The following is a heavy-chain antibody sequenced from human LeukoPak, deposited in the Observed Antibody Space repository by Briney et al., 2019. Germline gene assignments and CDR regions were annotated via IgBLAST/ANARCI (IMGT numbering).Heavy chain of an antibody. CDR3: ARIFWRGYPLSFYGMDV. D-gene: IGHD3-3*01. Sequence: SETLSLTCAVYGGSFSGYYWSWIRQPPGKGLEWIGEINHSGSTNYNPSLKSRVTISVDTSKNQFSLKLSSVTAADTAVYYCARIFWRGYPLSFYGMDVGGKGPTVTVS. CDR1: GGSFSGYY. J-gene: IGHJ6*04. CDR2: INHSGST. V-gene: IGHV4-34*01.